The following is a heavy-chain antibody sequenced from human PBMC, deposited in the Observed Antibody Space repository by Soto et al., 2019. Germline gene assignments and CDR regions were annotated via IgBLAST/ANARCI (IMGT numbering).Heavy chain of an antibody. D-gene: IGHD4-17*01. J-gene: IGHJ6*02. CDR3: ARDSYGDYYYYGMDV. V-gene: IGHV3-30-3*01. Sequence: GGSLRLSCAASGFTFSSYAMHWVRQAPGKGLEWVAVISYDGSNKYYADSVKGRFTISRDNSKNTLYLQMNSLRAEDTAVYYCARDSYGDYYYYGMDVWGQGTTVTVSS. CDR2: ISYDGSNK. CDR1: GFTFSSYA.